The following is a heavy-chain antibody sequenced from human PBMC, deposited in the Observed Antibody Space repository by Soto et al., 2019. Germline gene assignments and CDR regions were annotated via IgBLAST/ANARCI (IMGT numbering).Heavy chain of an antibody. CDR1: GGSISSYY. J-gene: IGHJ5*02. CDR3: ARTLEYSSSYLEIWFDP. V-gene: IGHV4-59*01. CDR2: IYYSGST. D-gene: IGHD6-6*01. Sequence: SETLSLTCTVSGGSISSYYWSWIRQPPGKGLEWIGYIYYSGSTNYNPSLKSRVTISVDTSKNQFSLKLSSVTAADTAVYYCARTLEYSSSYLEIWFDPWGQGTLVTVS.